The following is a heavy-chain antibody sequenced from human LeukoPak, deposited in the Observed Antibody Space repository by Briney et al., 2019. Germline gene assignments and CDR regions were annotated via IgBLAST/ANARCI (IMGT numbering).Heavy chain of an antibody. CDR3: ARGGDSSGYYYWYYYYYMDV. V-gene: IGHV4-39*07. CDR2: IYYSGST. CDR1: GGSISSSSYY. D-gene: IGHD3-22*01. J-gene: IGHJ6*03. Sequence: SETLSLTCTVSGGSISSSSYYWGWIRQPPGTGLEWIGSIYYSGSTYYNPSLKSRVTISVDTSKNQFSLKLSSVTAADTAVYYCARGGDSSGYYYWYYYYYMDVWGKGTTVTISS.